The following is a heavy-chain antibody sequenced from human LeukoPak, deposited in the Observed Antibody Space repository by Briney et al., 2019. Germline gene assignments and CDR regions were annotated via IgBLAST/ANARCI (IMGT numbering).Heavy chain of an antibody. Sequence: SETLCLTCTVSGDSISSGDYYWSWIRQPPGKGLEWIGYIHSSGNTYYNPSLKSQVSISGDTSKNQFSLRLTSVTATDAAVYYCARDRKFNWNDFFDSWGQGTLLTVST. CDR1: GDSISSGDYY. CDR3: ARDRKFNWNDFFDS. V-gene: IGHV4-30-4*01. CDR2: IHSSGNT. D-gene: IGHD1-20*01. J-gene: IGHJ5*01.